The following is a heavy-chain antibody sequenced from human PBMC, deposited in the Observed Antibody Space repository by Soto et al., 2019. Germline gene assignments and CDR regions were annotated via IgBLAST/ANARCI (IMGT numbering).Heavy chain of an antibody. CDR3: ANAPPYDDSRGDAF. D-gene: IGHD5-12*01. V-gene: IGHV3-30*18. Sequence: QVQLVESGGGVVQPGRSLRLSCAASGFTFSNYGMQWVRQAPGKGLEWVAVISYNGGNNSYADSVKGRFSISRDNSKNTLYLQMNSLRGEDTAVYYCANAPPYDDSRGDAFWGQGTLVTVSS. CDR1: GFTFSNYG. J-gene: IGHJ4*02. CDR2: ISYNGGNN.